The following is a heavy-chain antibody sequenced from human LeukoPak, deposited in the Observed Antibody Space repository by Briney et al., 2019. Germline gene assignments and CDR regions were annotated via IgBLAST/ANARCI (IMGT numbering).Heavy chain of an antibody. D-gene: IGHD2-2*02. J-gene: IGHJ4*02. V-gene: IGHV3-9*01. Sequence: GGSLRLSCAASGFTFDDYAMHWVRQAPGKGLEWVSGIRWDSCSIGYADSVKGRFTISRDNAKNSLYLQMNSLRAEDTALYYCAKGHVVPAAIGPLDYWGQGTLVTVSS. CDR2: IRWDSCSI. CDR1: GFTFDDYA. CDR3: AKGHVVPAAIGPLDY.